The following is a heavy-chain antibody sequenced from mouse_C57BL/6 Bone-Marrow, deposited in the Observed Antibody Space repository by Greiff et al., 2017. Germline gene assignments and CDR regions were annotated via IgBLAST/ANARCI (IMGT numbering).Heavy chain of an antibody. V-gene: IGHV2-2*01. Sequence: VQLQQSGPGLVKPSQTLSITCTVPGFSLTSYGVHWVRQSPGKGLGWWGVVWSGGSTAFNAAFLSRRSTSKNNSKSQVFFKMNSLQADDTAIYYCARGGGLSGTEFDYWGQGTTLTVSS. CDR3: ARGGGLSGTEFDY. CDR2: VWSGGST. J-gene: IGHJ2*01. D-gene: IGHD4-1*01. CDR1: GFSLTSYG.